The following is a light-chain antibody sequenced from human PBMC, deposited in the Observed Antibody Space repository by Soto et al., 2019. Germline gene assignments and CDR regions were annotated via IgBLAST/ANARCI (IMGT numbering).Light chain of an antibody. J-gene: IGKJ1*01. CDR2: DAF. V-gene: IGKV1-5*01. CDR3: QQYGSSTGT. CDR1: QSVSVW. Sequence: DIQMTQSPSTLSASVGDRVSISCRASQSVSVWVAWYQQKPGAAPKLLIYDAFTVATGIPDRFSGSGSGTDFTLTISRLEPEDFAVYYCQQYGSSTGTFGQGTKVDIK.